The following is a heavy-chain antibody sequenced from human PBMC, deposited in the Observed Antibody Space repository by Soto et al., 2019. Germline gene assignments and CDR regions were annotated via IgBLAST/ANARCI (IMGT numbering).Heavy chain of an antibody. CDR3: ARGGGSSWGRAYWYFDL. CDR1: GGSISSYY. D-gene: IGHD6-13*01. V-gene: IGHV4-59*01. CDR2: IYYSGST. Sequence: QVQLQESGPGLVKPSETLSLTCTVSGGSISSYYWSWIRQPPGKGLEWIGYIYYSGSTNYNPSLKIRVTISVDTSKNQFSLKLSSVTAADTAVYYCARGGGSSWGRAYWYFDLWGRGTLVTVSS. J-gene: IGHJ2*01.